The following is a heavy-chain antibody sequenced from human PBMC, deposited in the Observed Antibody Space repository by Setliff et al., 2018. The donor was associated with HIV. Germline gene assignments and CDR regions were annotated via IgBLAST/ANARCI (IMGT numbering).Heavy chain of an antibody. D-gene: IGHD4-4*01. J-gene: IGHJ6*03. Sequence: PSETLSLTCAFYGGSFSGYSWSWSRQPPGKGLEWIGEINHTGSTKYNTSLKSRVTISVDTSKNQFSLKLSSMTAADTAVYYCARGGTLTDMDVWGKGTTVTVSS. CDR2: INHTGST. V-gene: IGHV4-34*01. CDR1: GGSFSGYS. CDR3: ARGGTLTDMDV.